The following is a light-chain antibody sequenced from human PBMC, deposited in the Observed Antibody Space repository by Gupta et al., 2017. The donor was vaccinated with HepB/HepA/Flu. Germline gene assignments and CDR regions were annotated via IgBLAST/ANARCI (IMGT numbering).Light chain of an antibody. J-gene: IGKJ1*01. CDR3: QHEGSSPWT. Sequence: EIVLTQSPGTLSLSPGERATLSCRASQSVRSSYLAWYQQKPGQAPRLLIYGASSRATGIPDRFSGSGYGTDFTLTISRLEPEDFAVYYCQHEGSSPWTFGQGTKVEIK. V-gene: IGKV3-20*01. CDR2: GAS. CDR1: QSVRSSY.